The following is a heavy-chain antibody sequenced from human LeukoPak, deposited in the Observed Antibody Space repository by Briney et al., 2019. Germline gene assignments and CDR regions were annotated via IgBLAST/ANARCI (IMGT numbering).Heavy chain of an antibody. V-gene: IGHV3-7*01. Sequence: GGSLRLSCAASGFTFSNYWMSWVRQAPGKGLEWVVSIKPDGSEKYYVDSVKGRFTVSRDNAKKSLYLQLSSLRGGDTAVYYCARDADLGATITGAFDIWGQGTLVTVSS. J-gene: IGHJ3*02. CDR3: ARDADLGATITGAFDI. CDR1: GFTFSNYW. CDR2: IKPDGSEK. D-gene: IGHD5-24*01.